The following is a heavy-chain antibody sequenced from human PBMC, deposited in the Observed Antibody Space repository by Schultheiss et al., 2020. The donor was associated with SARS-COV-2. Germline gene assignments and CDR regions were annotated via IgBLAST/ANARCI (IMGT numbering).Heavy chain of an antibody. Sequence: GSLRLSCAVYGGSFSGYYWSWIRQPPGKGLEWIGYIYYSGSTNYNPSLKSRVTMSVDTSKNQFSLKLSSVTAADTAVYYCARDITHITIFGEGGSYFDSWGQGTLVTVSS. CDR3: ARDITHITIFGEGGSYFDS. CDR2: IYYSGST. J-gene: IGHJ4*02. V-gene: IGHV4-59*12. CDR1: GGSFSGYY. D-gene: IGHD3-3*01.